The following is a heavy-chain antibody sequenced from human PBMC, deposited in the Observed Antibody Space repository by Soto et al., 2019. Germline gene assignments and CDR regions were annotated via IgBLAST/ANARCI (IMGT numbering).Heavy chain of an antibody. J-gene: IGHJ4*02. CDR3: ARGDSYGQFDY. D-gene: IGHD5-18*01. V-gene: IGHV3-33*01. Sequence: QVQLVESGGGVVQPGRSLRLSCAASGFTFSSYGMHWVRQAPGEGLEWVAVIWYDGSNKYYADSVKGRFTISRDNSKNTLYLQMNSLRAEDTAVYYCARGDSYGQFDYWGQGTLVTVSS. CDR2: IWYDGSNK. CDR1: GFTFSSYG.